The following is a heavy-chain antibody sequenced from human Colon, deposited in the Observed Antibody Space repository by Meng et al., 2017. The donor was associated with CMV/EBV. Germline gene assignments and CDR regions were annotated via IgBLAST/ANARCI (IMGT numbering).Heavy chain of an antibody. J-gene: IGHJ4*01. Sequence: GGSLRLSCAASGFIFDKFAMHWVRRAPGKGLEWVSAITGSGDVTYYADSVKGRFTISRDNSKSTLYLQMNSLRAEDTAVYFCAKALNLVVPAAAYFHSWGNGTLVTV. CDR2: ITGSGDVT. CDR1: GFIFDKFA. V-gene: IGHV3-23*01. CDR3: AKALNLVVPAAAYFHS. D-gene: IGHD2-2*01.